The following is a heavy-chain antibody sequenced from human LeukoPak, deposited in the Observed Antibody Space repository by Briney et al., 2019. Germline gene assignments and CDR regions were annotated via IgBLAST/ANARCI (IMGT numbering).Heavy chain of an antibody. CDR2: ISGSGDST. J-gene: IGHJ4*02. CDR1: GFTFSTYG. V-gene: IGHV3-23*01. D-gene: IGHD5-18*01. Sequence: PGGSLRLSCAASGFTFSTYGMNWARQAPGKGLEWVSTISGSGDSTYYADSVKGRFTISRDSSRDTLYLQMNSLRAEDTAVYYCAKGNTANRNPNFDYWGQGTLVTVSS. CDR3: AKGNTANRNPNFDY.